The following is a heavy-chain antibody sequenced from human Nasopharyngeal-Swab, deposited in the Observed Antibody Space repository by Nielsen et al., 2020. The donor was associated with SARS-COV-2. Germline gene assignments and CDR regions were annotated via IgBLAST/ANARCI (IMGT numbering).Heavy chain of an antibody. CDR3: ARHYDYVWGSYRPFDY. J-gene: IGHJ4*02. Sequence: GESLKISCAASGFTFSSYWMSWVRQAPGKGLEWVANIKQDGSEKYYVDSVKGRFTISRDNAKNSLYLQMNSLRAEDTAVYYCARHYDYVWGSYRPFDYWAREPWSPSPQ. V-gene: IGHV3-7*01. CDR1: GFTFSSYW. CDR2: IKQDGSEK. D-gene: IGHD3-16*02.